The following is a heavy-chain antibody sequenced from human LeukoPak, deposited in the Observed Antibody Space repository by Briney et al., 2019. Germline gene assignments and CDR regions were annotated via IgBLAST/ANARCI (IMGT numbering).Heavy chain of an antibody. CDR2: ISSSSSYI. CDR3: ARELLYYYGSGTDGDWFDP. Sequence: GGSLGLSCAASGFTFSSYSMNWVRQAPGKGLEWVSSISSSSSYIYYADSVKGRFTISRDNAKNSLYLQMNSLRAEDTAVYYCARELLYYYGSGTDGDWFDPWGQGTLVTVSS. CDR1: GFTFSSYS. V-gene: IGHV3-21*01. J-gene: IGHJ5*02. D-gene: IGHD3-10*01.